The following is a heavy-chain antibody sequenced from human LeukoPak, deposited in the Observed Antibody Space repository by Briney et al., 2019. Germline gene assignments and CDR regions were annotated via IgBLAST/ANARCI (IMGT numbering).Heavy chain of an antibody. CDR3: AAATYYDYVWGRYDFDY. CDR1: GYTFTSYG. D-gene: IGHD3-16*01. CDR2: ISAYNGNT. Sequence: ASVKVSCKASGYTFTSYGISWVRQAPGQGLEWMGWISAYNGNTNYAQKLQGRVTMTTDTSTSTAYMELRSLRSDDTAVYYCAAATYYDYVWGRYDFDYWGQGTLVTVSS. V-gene: IGHV1-18*04. J-gene: IGHJ4*02.